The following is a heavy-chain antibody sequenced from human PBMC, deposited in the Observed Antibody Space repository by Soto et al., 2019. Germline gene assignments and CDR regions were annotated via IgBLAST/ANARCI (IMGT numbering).Heavy chain of an antibody. Sequence: EVQLVESGGGLVQPGGSLRLSCAASGFTFSSYSMNWVRQAPGKGLEWVSYISSSSSTIYYADSVKGRFTISRDNAKNSLYLQMNSLRAEDTAVYYCASPTYYYGSGSYYKERPYYYYYMDVWGKGTTVTVSS. CDR2: ISSSSSTI. V-gene: IGHV3-48*01. CDR3: ASPTYYYGSGSYYKERPYYYYYMDV. D-gene: IGHD3-10*01. CDR1: GFTFSSYS. J-gene: IGHJ6*03.